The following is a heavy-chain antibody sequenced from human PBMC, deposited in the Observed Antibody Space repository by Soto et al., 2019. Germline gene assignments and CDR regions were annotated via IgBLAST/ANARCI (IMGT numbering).Heavy chain of an antibody. J-gene: IGHJ5*02. CDR3: ARSSGGEPTNWFDP. CDR1: GGSISSGGYY. D-gene: IGHD3-10*01. Sequence: SETLSLTCTVSGGSISSGGYYWSWIRQHPGKGLEWIGYIYYSGSTSYNPSLKSRVTISVDTSKNQFSLKLSSVTAADTAVYYCARSSGGEPTNWFDPWGQGTLVTVSS. CDR2: IYYSGST. V-gene: IGHV4-31*03.